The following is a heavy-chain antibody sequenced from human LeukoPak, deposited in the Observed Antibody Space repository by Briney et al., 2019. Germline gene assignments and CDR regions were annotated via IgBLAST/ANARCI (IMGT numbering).Heavy chain of an antibody. CDR3: AKSRIVVVSLDY. D-gene: IGHD3-22*01. Sequence: GGSLRLSCAASGFTVSSNYMNWVRQSPGRGLEWVSTISGTGGATYYTDSVKGRFTISRDNSKNTLYLQMHSLRAEDTAVYYCAKSRIVVVSLDYWGQGTLVTVSS. CDR1: GFTVSSNY. J-gene: IGHJ4*02. CDR2: ISGTGGAT. V-gene: IGHV3-23*01.